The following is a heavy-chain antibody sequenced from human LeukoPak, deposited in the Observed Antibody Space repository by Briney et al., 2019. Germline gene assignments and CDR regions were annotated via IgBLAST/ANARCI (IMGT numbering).Heavy chain of an antibody. CDR2: INPNTGGT. D-gene: IGHD3-9*01. V-gene: IGHV1-2*02. CDR1: GYTFTGYY. CDR3: ARVHLRYFDWLPLDY. Sequence: GASVKVSCKASGYTFTGYYMHWVRQAPGQGLEWMGWINPNTGGTNYAQNFQGRVTMTRDTSISTAYMELSRLRSDDTAVYYCARVHLRYFDWLPLDYWGQGTLVTVSS. J-gene: IGHJ4*02.